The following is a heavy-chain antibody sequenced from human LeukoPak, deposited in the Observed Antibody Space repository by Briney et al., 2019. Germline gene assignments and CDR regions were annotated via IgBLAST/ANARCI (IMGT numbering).Heavy chain of an antibody. CDR1: GGSISSYY. V-gene: IGHV4-59*01. J-gene: IGHJ5*02. D-gene: IGHD4-17*01. CDR2: IYYSGST. Sequence: PSETLSLTCTVSGGSISSYYWSWIRQPPGKGLEWIGYIYYSGSTNYNPSLKSRVTISVDTSKNQFSLKLSSVTAADTAVYYCALDKYGVGWFDPWGQGTLVTVSS. CDR3: ALDKYGVGWFDP.